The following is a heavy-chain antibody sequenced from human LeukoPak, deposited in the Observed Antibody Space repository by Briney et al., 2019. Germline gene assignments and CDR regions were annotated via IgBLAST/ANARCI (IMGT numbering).Heavy chain of an antibody. CDR2: IYYSGST. CDR1: GGSISSGDYY. V-gene: IGHV4-30-4*08. Sequence: SETLSLTCTVSGGSISSGDYYWSWIRQPPGKGLEWIGYIYYSGSTYYNPSLKSRVTISVDTSKNQFSLKLSSVTAADTAVYYCARAERRRYWHFDLWGRGTLVTVSS. CDR3: ARAERRRYWHFDL. J-gene: IGHJ2*01.